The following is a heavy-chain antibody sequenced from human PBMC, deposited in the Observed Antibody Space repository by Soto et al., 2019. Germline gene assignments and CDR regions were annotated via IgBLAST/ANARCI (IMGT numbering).Heavy chain of an antibody. CDR2: IWYDGSNK. CDR1: GFTFSSYG. D-gene: IGHD3-22*01. J-gene: IGHJ4*02. Sequence: QVQLVESGGGVVQPGRSLRLSCAASGFTFSSYGMHWVRQAPGKGLEWVAVIWYDGSNKYYADSVKGRFTISRDNSKNTLYLQTNSLRAEDTAVYYCARFTHYYDSSGYCLDYWGQGTLVTVSS. CDR3: ARFTHYYDSSGYCLDY. V-gene: IGHV3-33*01.